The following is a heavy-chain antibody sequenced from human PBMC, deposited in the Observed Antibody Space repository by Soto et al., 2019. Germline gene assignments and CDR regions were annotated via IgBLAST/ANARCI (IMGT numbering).Heavy chain of an antibody. V-gene: IGHV4-4*02. D-gene: IGHD2-8*01. CDR3: ARAVYSTTANCWGASRYYLIDD. Sequence: LWHSCSASGHCPSNTYLWRWVRQAKEKGLEWIGEIYHTGGRSYMPSLRGRLALSVDTSHNQFSPKMTTVTDADTAVYYCARAVYSTTANCWGASRYYLIDDWGQVT. J-gene: IGHJ4*03. CDR1: GHCPSNTYL. CDR2: IYHTGGR.